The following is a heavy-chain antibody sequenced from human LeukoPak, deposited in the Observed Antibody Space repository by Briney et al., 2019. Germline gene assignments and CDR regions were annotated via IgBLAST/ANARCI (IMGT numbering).Heavy chain of an antibody. CDR3: ARAAPKIVGATPDY. Sequence: ASVKVSCKNSGYTFTGYYMHWVRQAPGQGLEWMGWINPNSGGTNYAQKFQGRVTMTRDTSISTAYMELSRLRSDDTAVYYCARAAPKIVGATPDYWGQGTLVTVSS. V-gene: IGHV1-2*02. D-gene: IGHD1-26*01. J-gene: IGHJ4*02. CDR2: INPNSGGT. CDR1: GYTFTGYY.